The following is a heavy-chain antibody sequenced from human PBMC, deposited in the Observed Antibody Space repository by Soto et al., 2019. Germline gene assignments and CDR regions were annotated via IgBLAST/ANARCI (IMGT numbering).Heavy chain of an antibody. J-gene: IGHJ4*02. CDR1: GFTFSSYG. Sequence: QVQLVESGGGVVQPGRSLRLSRAASGFTFSSYGMHWVRQAPGKGLEWVAVISYDGSNKYYADSVKGRFTISRDNSKNTLYLQMNSLRAEDTAVYYCAKEEEGAAAAGYFDYWGQGTLVTVSS. D-gene: IGHD6-13*01. CDR3: AKEEEGAAAAGYFDY. CDR2: ISYDGSNK. V-gene: IGHV3-30*18.